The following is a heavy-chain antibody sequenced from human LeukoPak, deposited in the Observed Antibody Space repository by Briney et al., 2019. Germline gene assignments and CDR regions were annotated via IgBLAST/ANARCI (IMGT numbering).Heavy chain of an antibody. J-gene: IGHJ4*02. V-gene: IGHV3-23*01. CDR3: AKWGDYDILTGYYDSDY. Sequence: GGSLRLSCAASGFTFSNYAMSWVRQAPGKGLEWVSAVSGRDDSTYYADSVKGRFTISRDSSKNTLYLQMNSLRAEDTAVYYCAKWGDYDILTGYYDSDYWGQGTLVTVSS. CDR1: GFTFSNYA. D-gene: IGHD3-9*01. CDR2: VSGRDDST.